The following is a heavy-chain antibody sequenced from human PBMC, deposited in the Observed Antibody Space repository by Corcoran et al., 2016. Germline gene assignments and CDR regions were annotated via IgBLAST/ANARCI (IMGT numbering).Heavy chain of an antibody. CDR1: GFTFSSYG. Sequence: QVQLVESGGGVVQPGRSLRLSCAASGFTFSSYGMHWVRQAPGKGLEWVAVISYDGSNKYYADSVKGRFTISRDNSKNTLYLQMNSLRVEDTAVYYCAKVSDDFWGGYSLYYYYYGMDVWGQGTTVTVSS. D-gene: IGHD3-3*01. V-gene: IGHV3-30*18. CDR3: AKVSDDFWGGYSLYYYYYGMDV. CDR2: ISYDGSNK. J-gene: IGHJ6*02.